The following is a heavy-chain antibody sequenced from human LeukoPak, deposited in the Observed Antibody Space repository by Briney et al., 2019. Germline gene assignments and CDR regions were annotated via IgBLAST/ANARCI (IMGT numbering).Heavy chain of an antibody. V-gene: IGHV1-18*04. J-gene: IGHJ4*02. CDR2: ISGDNGDT. CDR1: GYTFTGYW. Sequence: ASVKLSCKAFGYTFTGYWMHWVRQAPGQGPEWMGWISGDNGDTNYAQKLQGRVTMTTDTSTSTAYMELRSLRYDDTAVYYCARDRYGVRSGSCDYWGQGTLVTVSS. CDR3: ARDRYGVRSGSCDY. D-gene: IGHD1-26*01.